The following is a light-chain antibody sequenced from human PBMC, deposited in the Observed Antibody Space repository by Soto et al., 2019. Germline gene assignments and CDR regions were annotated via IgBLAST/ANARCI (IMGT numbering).Light chain of an antibody. J-gene: IGKJ4*02. CDR3: QQHGTSIT. V-gene: IGKV3-20*01. CDR1: QTIKNNY. CDR2: GAS. Sequence: VVVTQSPRTLSLSPGERATLSCRASQTIKNNYVGWYQQKPGQARTLLIYGASARATGVPDRFSGSGSGTDFTLIINRLEPEDFAVYYCQQHGTSITFGGGTKVE.